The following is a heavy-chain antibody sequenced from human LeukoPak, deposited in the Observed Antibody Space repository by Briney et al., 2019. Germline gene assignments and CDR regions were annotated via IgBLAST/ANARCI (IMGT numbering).Heavy chain of an antibody. CDR1: GGSFSGYY. D-gene: IGHD1-14*01. V-gene: IGHV4-34*01. CDR2: INHSGST. Sequence: SETLSLTCAVYGGSFSGYYWSWIRQPPGKGLEWIGEINHSGSTNYDPSLKSRVTISVDTSKNQFSLKLSSVTAADTAVYYCARGKPYYYYGMDVWGQGTTVTVSS. CDR3: ARGKPYYYYGMDV. J-gene: IGHJ6*02.